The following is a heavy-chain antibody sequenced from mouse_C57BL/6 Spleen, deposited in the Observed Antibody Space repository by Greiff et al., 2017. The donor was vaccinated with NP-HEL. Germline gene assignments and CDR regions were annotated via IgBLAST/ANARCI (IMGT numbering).Heavy chain of an antibody. CDR2: IYPGSGNT. CDR1: GYTFTDYY. Sequence: VQLQQSGAELVRPGASVKLSCKASGYTFTDYYINWVKQRPGQGLEWIARIYPGSGNTYYNEKFKGKATLTAEKSSSTAYMQLSSLTSEDSAVYFGARPYYYGSSYDYAMDYWGQGTSVTVSS. D-gene: IGHD1-1*01. CDR3: ARPYYYGSSYDYAMDY. J-gene: IGHJ4*01. V-gene: IGHV1-76*01.